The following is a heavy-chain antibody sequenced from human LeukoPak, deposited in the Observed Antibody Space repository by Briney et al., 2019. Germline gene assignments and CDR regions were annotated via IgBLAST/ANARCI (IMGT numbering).Heavy chain of an antibody. CDR1: GGTFSSYA. CDR3: ASTKTGYSSSWSPDDAFDI. D-gene: IGHD6-13*01. Sequence: GASVKVSCKASGGTFSSYAISWERQAPGQGLEWMGGIIPIFGTANYAQKFQGRVTITADKSTSTAYMELSSLRSEDTAVYYCASTKTGYSSSWSPDDAFDIWGQGTMVTVSS. CDR2: IIPIFGTA. J-gene: IGHJ3*02. V-gene: IGHV1-69*06.